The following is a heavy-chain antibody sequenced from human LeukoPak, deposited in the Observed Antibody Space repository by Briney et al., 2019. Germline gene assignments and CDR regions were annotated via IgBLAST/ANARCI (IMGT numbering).Heavy chain of an antibody. CDR2: IIHGGIT. V-gene: IGHV4-34*01. Sequence: PPETLSLTCAVYGGSFSGYYWSWIRQPPGKGLEWIGEIIHGGITNYNPSLKSRVAIPVDKTKNQFSCKLSSIAAAQTAGYYCAGGGTFLVQWYGESNWIDPGGEGTLVTVSS. J-gene: IGHJ5*02. CDR1: GGSFSGYY. D-gene: IGHD3-10*01. CDR3: AGGGTFLVQWYGESNWIDP.